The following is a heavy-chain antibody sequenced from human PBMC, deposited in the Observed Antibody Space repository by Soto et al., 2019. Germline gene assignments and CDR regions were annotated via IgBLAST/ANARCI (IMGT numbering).Heavy chain of an antibody. D-gene: IGHD3-10*01. J-gene: IGHJ4*02. CDR1: GFTFSSHA. Sequence: EVQLLESGGGLVQPGGSLRLSCGASGFTFSSHAMNWVRQAPGKGLEWVSTISSSAGTTYYADSVKGRFIISRDNSKNTLYLQMNSLRAEDTAVYYCAKGHFGELYHFDYWGQGTLVTVSS. CDR3: AKGHFGELYHFDY. V-gene: IGHV3-23*01. CDR2: ISSSAGTT.